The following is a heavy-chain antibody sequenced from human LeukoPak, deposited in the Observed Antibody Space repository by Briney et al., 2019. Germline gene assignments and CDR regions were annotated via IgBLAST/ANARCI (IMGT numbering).Heavy chain of an antibody. CDR2: INHSGST. D-gene: IGHD2-15*01. CDR3: ARGIYGYCSGGSCGWFDP. V-gene: IGHV4-34*01. Sequence: SETLSLTCAVYGGSFSGYYWSWIRQPPGKGLEWIGEINHSGSTNYNPSLKSRVTISVDTSKNQFSLKLSSVTAADTAVYYCARGIYGYCSGGSCGWFDPWGQGTLVTVSS. CDR1: GGSFSGYY. J-gene: IGHJ5*02.